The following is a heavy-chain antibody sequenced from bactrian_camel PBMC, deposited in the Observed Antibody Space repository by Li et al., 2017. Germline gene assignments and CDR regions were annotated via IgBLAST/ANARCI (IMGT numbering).Heavy chain of an antibody. V-gene: IGHV3S53*01. Sequence: HVQLVESGGGSVQAGGSLTLSCVVSGDTDSRNCLGWFRQAPGKQRELVADVHTSGTTWVADSVKGRFTISHDNAKDTLYLQMNSMKPEDTAMYYCAADPYIALKDWPWIDQDKFGYWGQGTQVTVS. J-gene: IGHJ6*01. CDR2: VHTSGTT. D-gene: IGHD4*01. CDR3: AADPYIALKDWPWIDQDKFGY. CDR1: GDTDSRNC.